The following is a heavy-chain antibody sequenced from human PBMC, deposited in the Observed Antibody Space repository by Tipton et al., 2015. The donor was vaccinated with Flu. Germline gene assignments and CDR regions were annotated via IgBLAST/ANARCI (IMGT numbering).Heavy chain of an antibody. J-gene: IGHJ3*02. V-gene: IGHV1-2*02. CDR1: GSTFTDYY. CDR3: ARDGAGYQGAFDM. Sequence: QLVQSGAEVKKFGASVKLSCKAFGSTFTDYYIHWVRQAPGQGLEWMGWINPNDNGTRYPQKFQGRVTMTRDTSISTVYMELSRLSYDDTAVYYCARDGAGYQGAFDMWGQGTMVTVSS. CDR2: INPNDNGT. D-gene: IGHD5-12*01.